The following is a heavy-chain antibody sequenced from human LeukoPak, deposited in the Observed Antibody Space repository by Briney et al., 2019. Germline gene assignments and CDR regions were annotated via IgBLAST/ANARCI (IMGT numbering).Heavy chain of an antibody. J-gene: IGHJ4*02. V-gene: IGHV4-59*08. Sequence: PSETLSLTCTVSGGSISNYYWSWIRQPPGKGLEWIGHIYYSGATKYNPSLKSRITISVDTSKNQLSLMLSSVTAADTAVYYCARFGITVVRGGKYYFDYWGQGTLVTVSS. CDR3: ARFGITVVRGGKYYFDY. CDR2: IYYSGAT. D-gene: IGHD3-10*01. CDR1: GGSISNYY.